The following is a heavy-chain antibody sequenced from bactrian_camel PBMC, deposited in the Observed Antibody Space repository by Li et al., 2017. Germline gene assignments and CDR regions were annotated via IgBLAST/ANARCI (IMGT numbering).Heavy chain of an antibody. Sequence: QVQLVESGGGLVQPGDSLRLSCVASGFTFSNNWMHWVRQAPGKGLEWVSGINSGGTTTYYADVVKGRFTISRDNAKSTLYLQLNGLKTDDTAVYYCARGGLKWIDELGLWGQGTQVTVS. CDR1: GFTFSNNW. J-gene: IGHJ4*01. V-gene: IGHV3S1*01. CDR2: INSGGTTT. CDR3: ARGGLKWIDELGL. D-gene: IGHD1*01.